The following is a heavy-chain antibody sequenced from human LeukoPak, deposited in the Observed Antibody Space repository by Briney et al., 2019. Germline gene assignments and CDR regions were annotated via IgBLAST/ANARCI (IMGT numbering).Heavy chain of an antibody. CDR2: ISGSGGST. D-gene: IGHD3-10*01. CDR3: AKDRELLLWFGELDY. V-gene: IGHV3-23*01. J-gene: IGHJ4*02. CDR1: GFTFDDYG. Sequence: GGSLRLSCAASGFTFDDYGMSWVRQAPGKGLEWVSAISGSGGSTYYADSVKGRFTISRDNSKNTLYLQMNSLRAEDTAVYYCAKDRELLLWFGELDYWGQGTLVTVSS.